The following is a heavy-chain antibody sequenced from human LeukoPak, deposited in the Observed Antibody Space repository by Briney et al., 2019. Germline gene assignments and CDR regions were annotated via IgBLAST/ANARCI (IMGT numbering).Heavy chain of an antibody. CDR2: IDHENGAE. CDR3: ATEGDYSLDY. V-gene: IGHV1-24*01. Sequence: ASVKVSCKVSGYSLSELLIHWVRQSPGKGLEWMAGIDHENGAEVSAQKVEGRVTMTKDTSTDTAYMELSGLRPDDTAIYYCATEGDYSLDYWGQGTLVTAS. CDR1: GYSLSELL. D-gene: IGHD1-1*01. J-gene: IGHJ4*02.